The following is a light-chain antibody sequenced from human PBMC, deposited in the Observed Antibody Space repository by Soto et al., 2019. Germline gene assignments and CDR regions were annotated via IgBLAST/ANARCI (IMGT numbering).Light chain of an antibody. CDR2: STS. V-gene: IGKV1-9*01. J-gene: IGKJ5*01. Sequence: DIQLTQSPSFLSASVGDRVTITCRASQGISGYLAWYQQKPGKVPKLVIYSTSTLQSGVPSRFSGSAYEKEFTLTISNLQPEDFATCYYQNLNPYNITFGQVTRLEIK. CDR3: QNLNPYNIT. CDR1: QGISGY.